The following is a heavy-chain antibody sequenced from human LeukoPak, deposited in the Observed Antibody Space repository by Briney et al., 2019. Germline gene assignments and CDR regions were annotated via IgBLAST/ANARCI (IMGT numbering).Heavy chain of an antibody. J-gene: IGHJ6*02. CDR1: GYTFTSCG. D-gene: IGHD3-9*01. CDR3: ARDHSNSDILTGYYSDYYYGMDV. CDR2: ISAYNGNT. Sequence: ASEKVSCKASGYTFTSCGISWVRQAPGQGLEWMGWISAYNGNTNYAQKLQGRVTMTTDTSTTTAYMELRSLRSDDTAVYYCARDHSNSDILTGYYSDYYYGMDVWGQGTTVTVSS. V-gene: IGHV1-18*01.